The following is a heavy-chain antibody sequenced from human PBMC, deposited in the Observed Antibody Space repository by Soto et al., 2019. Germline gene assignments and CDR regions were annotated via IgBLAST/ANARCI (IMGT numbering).Heavy chain of an antibody. CDR3: ARDIVVVTAIPIWFDP. CDR1: GGTFSSYT. D-gene: IGHD2-21*02. CDR2: IIPILGIA. J-gene: IGHJ5*02. V-gene: IGHV1-69*04. Sequence: SVKVSCKASGGTFSSYTISWVRQAPGQGLEWMGRIIPILGIANYAQKFQGRVTITADKSTSTAYMELSSLRSEDTAVYYCARDIVVVTAIPIWFDPWGQGTLVTVSS.